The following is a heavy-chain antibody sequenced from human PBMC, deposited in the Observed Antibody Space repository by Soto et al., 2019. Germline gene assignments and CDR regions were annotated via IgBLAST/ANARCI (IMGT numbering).Heavy chain of an antibody. CDR3: AKSYCISTSCPRITNYYYGMDV. J-gene: IGHJ6*02. V-gene: IGHV3-30*18. CDR2: ISYDGSNK. D-gene: IGHD2-2*01. Sequence: PGGSLRLSCAASGFTFSSYGMHWVRQAPGKGLEWVAVISYDGSNKYYADSVKGRFTISRDNSKNTLYLQMNSLRAEDTAVYYCAKSYCISTSCPRITNYYYGMDVWGQGTTVTVSS. CDR1: GFTFSSYG.